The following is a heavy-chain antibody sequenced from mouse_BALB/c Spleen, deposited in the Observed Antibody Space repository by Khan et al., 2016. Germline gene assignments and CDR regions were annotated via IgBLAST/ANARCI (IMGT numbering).Heavy chain of an antibody. CDR2: IAYSGST. Sequence: EVQLQESGPGLVKPSQSLSLTCTVTGYSITSDYAWNWNRQFPGNKLEWMGYIAYSGSTNYNPSLKSRISITRDASKNQFFLHLNSVTTEDTATYDCARGRYDLYYAMDYWGQGTSVTVSS. CDR1: GYSITSDYA. D-gene: IGHD2-14*01. CDR3: ARGRYDLYYAMDY. J-gene: IGHJ4*01. V-gene: IGHV3-2*02.